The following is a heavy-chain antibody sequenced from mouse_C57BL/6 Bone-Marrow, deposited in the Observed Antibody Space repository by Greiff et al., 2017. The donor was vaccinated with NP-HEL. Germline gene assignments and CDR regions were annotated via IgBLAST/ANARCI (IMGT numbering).Heavy chain of an antibody. J-gene: IGHJ1*03. D-gene: IGHD1-1*02. V-gene: IGHV5-16*01. CDR3: ARDADGGGYFDV. CDR1: GFTFSDYY. CDR2: INYDGSST. Sequence: DVKLVESEGGLVQPGSSMKLSCTASGFTFSDYYMAWVRQVPEKGLEWVANINYDGSSTYYLDSLKSRFIISRDNAKNILYLQMSSLKSEDTATYYCARDADGGGYFDVWGTGTTVTVSS.